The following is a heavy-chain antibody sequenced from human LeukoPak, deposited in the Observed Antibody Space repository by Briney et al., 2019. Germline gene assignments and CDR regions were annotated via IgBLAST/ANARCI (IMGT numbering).Heavy chain of an antibody. J-gene: IGHJ3*02. CDR1: GGSMSSYY. Sequence: SETLSLTCTVSGGSMSSYYWNWIRQPPGKGLEWIGYIYRGGSTNYNPSLKSRVTISVDTSKNQFSLKLSSVTAADTAVYYCARGQPFWSGYSAFDIWGQGTMVTVSS. CDR2: IYRGGST. D-gene: IGHD3-3*01. V-gene: IGHV4-59*01. CDR3: ARGQPFWSGYSAFDI.